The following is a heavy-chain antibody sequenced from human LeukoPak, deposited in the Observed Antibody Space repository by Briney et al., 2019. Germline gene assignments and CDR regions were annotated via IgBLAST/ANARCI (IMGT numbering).Heavy chain of an antibody. D-gene: IGHD2-2*01. J-gene: IGHJ6*02. CDR2: INAGNGNI. CDR3: ARGYCSSTSCYMDV. V-gene: IGHV1-3*01. CDR1: GYIFTNYA. Sequence: ASVKVSCKASGYIFTNYAIHWVRQAPGQRLEWMGWINAGNGNIKYSQKFQGRVTITGDTSASTAYMELSSLRSEDTAVYYCARGYCSSTSCYMDVWGQGTTVT.